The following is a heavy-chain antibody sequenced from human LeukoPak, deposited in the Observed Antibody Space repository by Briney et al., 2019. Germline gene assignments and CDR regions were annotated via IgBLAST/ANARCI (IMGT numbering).Heavy chain of an antibody. Sequence: PGGSLRLSCAASGFTFSSYAMSWVRQAPGKGLEWGPAITGRGASTYYADSVKGRFTISRDNSKNTVYLQMNSLRAEDTAVYYCARYYYDSSGYPYYFDYWGQGTLVTVSS. CDR2: ITGRGAST. CDR1: GFTFSSYA. V-gene: IGHV3-23*01. J-gene: IGHJ4*02. CDR3: ARYYYDSSGYPYYFDY. D-gene: IGHD3-22*01.